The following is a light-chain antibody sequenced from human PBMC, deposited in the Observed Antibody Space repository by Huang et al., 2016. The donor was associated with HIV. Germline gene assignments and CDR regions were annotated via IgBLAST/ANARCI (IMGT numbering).Light chain of an antibody. J-gene: IGKJ1*01. CDR3: HQSGSFPLT. CDR1: QNIGST. Sequence: DIVLTQSPDFQSVTPKEKVTITCRASQNIGSTLHWYQQKPGQSPKLLIKFASQSISGVPSRFRGSESGTEFALTIDGLETEDVASYYCHQSGSFPLTFGQGTKVEIK. V-gene: IGKV6-21*02. CDR2: FAS.